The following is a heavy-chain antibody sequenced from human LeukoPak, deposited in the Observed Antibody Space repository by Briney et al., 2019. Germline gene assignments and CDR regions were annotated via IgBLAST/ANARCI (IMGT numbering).Heavy chain of an antibody. CDR3: VRDHYDSSGLDAFDI. Sequence: SETLSLTCTVSGGSISRYYWSWIRQPPGKGLEWIGYIYYSGSTNYNPSLTSRVTISVDTSKNQFSLKLSSVTAADTAVYYCVRDHYDSSGLDAFDIWGQGTMVTVSS. CDR1: GGSISRYY. CDR2: IYYSGST. D-gene: IGHD3-22*01. J-gene: IGHJ3*02. V-gene: IGHV4-59*01.